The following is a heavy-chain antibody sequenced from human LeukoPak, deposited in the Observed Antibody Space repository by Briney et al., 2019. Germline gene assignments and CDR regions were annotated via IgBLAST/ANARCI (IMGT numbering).Heavy chain of an antibody. Sequence: ASVKVSCRASGYTFTSYAMNWVRQAPGQGLEWMGWINTNTGNPTYAQGFTGRFVFSLDTSVSTAYLQISSLKAEDTAVYYCARDGLPGRYYYDSSGYYYEPPTNFDYWGQGTLVTVSS. D-gene: IGHD3-22*01. V-gene: IGHV7-4-1*02. CDR2: INTNTGNP. J-gene: IGHJ4*02. CDR1: GYTFTSYA. CDR3: ARDGLPGRYYYDSSGYYYEPPTNFDY.